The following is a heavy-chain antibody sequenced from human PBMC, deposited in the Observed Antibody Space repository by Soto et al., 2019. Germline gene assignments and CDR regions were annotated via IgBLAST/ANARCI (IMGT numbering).Heavy chain of an antibody. CDR2: VRNKPHSYTT. J-gene: IGHJ4*02. CDR3: TREEHDSTWEFDY. D-gene: IGHD6-13*01. CDR1: GFTFSDHY. V-gene: IGHV3-72*01. Sequence: VQMVESGGGLVQPGGSLRLSCAASGFTFSDHYMDWVRQAPGKGLEWVGRVRNKPHSYTTEYAASVEGRFTISRDDSKNSLELQINSLNIEDTDVYYCTREEHDSTWEFDYWGQGILVPVSA.